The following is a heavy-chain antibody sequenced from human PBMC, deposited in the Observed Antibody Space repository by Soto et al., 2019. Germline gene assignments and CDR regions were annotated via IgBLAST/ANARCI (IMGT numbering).Heavy chain of an antibody. V-gene: IGHV1-18*01. CDR3: ARGYYDSSGYYRAGAEAFDI. D-gene: IGHD3-22*01. J-gene: IGHJ3*02. CDR1: GYTFTSYG. Sequence: GASVKVSCKASGYTFTSYGISWVRLAPGQGLEWMGWISAYNGNTNYAQKLQGRVTMTTDTSTSTAYMELRSLRSDDTAVCYCARGYYDSSGYYRAGAEAFDIWGQGTMVTVSS. CDR2: ISAYNGNT.